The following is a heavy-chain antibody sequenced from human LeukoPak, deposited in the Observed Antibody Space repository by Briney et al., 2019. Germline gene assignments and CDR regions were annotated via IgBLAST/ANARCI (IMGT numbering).Heavy chain of an antibody. CDR3: ARHVEYCSSTSCYRHNAVDI. J-gene: IGHJ3*02. Sequence: GESLRISCKGSGYSFTSYWISWVRQMPGKGLEWMGRIDPSDSYTNHSPSFQGPVPISADKYISTGYLKWSSLKASDTAMYYCARHVEYCSSTSCYRHNAVDIWGQGTMVTVSS. CDR2: IDPSDSYT. D-gene: IGHD2-2*01. V-gene: IGHV5-10-1*01. CDR1: GYSFTSYW.